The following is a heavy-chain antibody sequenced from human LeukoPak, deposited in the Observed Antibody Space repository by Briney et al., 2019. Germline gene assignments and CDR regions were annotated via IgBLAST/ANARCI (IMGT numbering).Heavy chain of an antibody. CDR3: ASGERVVTAIPGYYFDY. CDR1: GYTFTGYY. CDR2: INPNSGGT. J-gene: IGHJ4*02. V-gene: IGHV1-2*02. D-gene: IGHD2-21*02. Sequence: GASVKVSCKASGYTFTGYYLHWVRQAPGQGLEWMGGINPNSGGTNYAQKFQGRVTMTRDTSISTAYMELSRLRSDDTAVYYCASGERVVTAIPGYYFDYWGQGTLVTVSS.